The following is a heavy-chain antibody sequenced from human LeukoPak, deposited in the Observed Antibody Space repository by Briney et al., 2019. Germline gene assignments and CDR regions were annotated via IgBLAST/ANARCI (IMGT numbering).Heavy chain of an antibody. Sequence: SETLSLTXTVSGGSISSSSYYWGWIRQPPGKGLEWIGSIYYSGSTYYNPSLKSRVTISVDTSKNQFSLKLSSVTAADPAWYYCEVGYCSGGSCYFDYWGQGTLVTVSS. V-gene: IGHV4-39*01. J-gene: IGHJ4*02. CDR2: IYYSGST. D-gene: IGHD2-15*01. CDR3: EVGYCSGGSCYFDY. CDR1: GGSISSSSYY.